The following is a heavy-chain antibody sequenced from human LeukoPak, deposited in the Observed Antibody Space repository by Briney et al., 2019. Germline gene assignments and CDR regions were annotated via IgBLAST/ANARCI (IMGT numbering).Heavy chain of an antibody. CDR2: IYYSGST. CDR1: GGSISSGGYY. CDR3: ARQRYGDPNWYFDL. V-gene: IGHV4-31*03. D-gene: IGHD4-17*01. Sequence: SQTLSLTCTVSGGSISSGGYYWSWIRQHPGKGKEWIGYIYYSGSTYYNPSLKSRVTISVVPSKSQFSLTLSSVTAADTAVYYCARQRYGDPNWYFDLWGRGTLVTVSS. J-gene: IGHJ2*01.